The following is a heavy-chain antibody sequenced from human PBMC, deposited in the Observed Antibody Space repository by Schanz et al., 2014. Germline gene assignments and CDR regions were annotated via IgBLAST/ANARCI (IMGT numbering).Heavy chain of an antibody. V-gene: IGHV3-7*05. CDR1: GFTFSDYW. Sequence: EVRLVESGGGLVQPGGSLRLSCTASGFTFSDYWMSWVRQAPGKGPEWVANIKHDGSVKDYVDSVEGRFTISRDNAKNTLYLQMNSLRAEDTAVYFCAKDAENTAMITDYFDYWGQGTLVTVSS. D-gene: IGHD5-18*01. J-gene: IGHJ4*02. CDR3: AKDAENTAMITDYFDY. CDR2: IKHDGSVK.